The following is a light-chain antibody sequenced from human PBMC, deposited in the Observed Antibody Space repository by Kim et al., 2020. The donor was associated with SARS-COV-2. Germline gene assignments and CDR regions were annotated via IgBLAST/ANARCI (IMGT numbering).Light chain of an antibody. CDR1: NIGNRL. CDR2: KDS. CDR3: QVWESNTVT. V-gene: IGLV3-9*01. J-gene: IGLJ2*01. Sequence: SYELTQPLSVSVALGQTARITCEGNNIGNRLVNWYQQKPGQAPVMVIHKDSNRPSGIPEGFSGSNSGKAATLTISRAHVEDEADYYCQVWESNTVTFGGG.